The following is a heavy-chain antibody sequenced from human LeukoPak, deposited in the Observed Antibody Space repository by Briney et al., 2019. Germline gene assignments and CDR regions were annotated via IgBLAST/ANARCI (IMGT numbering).Heavy chain of an antibody. Sequence: ASVKVSCKASGGTFSSYAISWVRQAPGQGLEWMGWISAYNGNTNYAQKLQGRVTMTTDTSTSTAYMELRSLRSDDTAVYYCARERGLTEYDFWSGYYYYMDVWGKGTTVTVSS. J-gene: IGHJ6*03. CDR1: GGTFSSYA. V-gene: IGHV1-18*01. CDR3: ARERGLTEYDFWSGYYYYMDV. D-gene: IGHD3-3*01. CDR2: ISAYNGNT.